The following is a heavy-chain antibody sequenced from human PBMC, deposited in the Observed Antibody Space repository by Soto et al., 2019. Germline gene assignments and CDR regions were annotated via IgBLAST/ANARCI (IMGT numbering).Heavy chain of an antibody. CDR3: ARDHGMDV. CDR1: GFTFSSYG. V-gene: IGHV3-33*01. Sequence: QVQLVESGGGVVQPGRSLRLSCAASGFTFSSYGMHWVRQAPGKGLEWVAVRWYDGSNKYYADSVKGRFTISRDNSKNTLYLQMNSLGAEDTAVYYCARDHGMDVWGQGTTVTVCS. CDR2: RWYDGSNK. J-gene: IGHJ6*02.